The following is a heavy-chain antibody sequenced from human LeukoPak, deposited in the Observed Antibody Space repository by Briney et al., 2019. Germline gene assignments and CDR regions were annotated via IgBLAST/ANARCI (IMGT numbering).Heavy chain of an antibody. V-gene: IGHV3-23*01. J-gene: IGHJ5*02. CDR1: GFTFSSYD. D-gene: IGHD3-22*01. CDR3: AKDPGVYYDSLFDP. Sequence: PGGSLRLSCAASGFTFSSYDMSWVRQAPGKGLEWVSAISGSGGSTYYADSVKGWFTISRDNSKNTLYLQMNSLRAEDTAVYYCAKDPGVYYDSLFDPWGQGTLVTVSS. CDR2: ISGSGGST.